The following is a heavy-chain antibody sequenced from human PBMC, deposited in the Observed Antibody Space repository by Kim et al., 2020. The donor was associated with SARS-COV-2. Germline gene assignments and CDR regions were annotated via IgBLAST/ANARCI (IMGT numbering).Heavy chain of an antibody. CDR1: GGSISSYS. D-gene: IGHD7-27*01. CDR2: ISNSGST. J-gene: IGHJ4*02. Sequence: SETLFLTCTVSGGSISSYSWSWIRQPPGKGLEWIGYISNSGSTDYNPSLKSRVTISVDTSKNHFSLNLSSVTAADTAVYYCARAGSWGLDYWGQGTLVTVSS. V-gene: IGHV4-59*13. CDR3: ARAGSWGLDY.